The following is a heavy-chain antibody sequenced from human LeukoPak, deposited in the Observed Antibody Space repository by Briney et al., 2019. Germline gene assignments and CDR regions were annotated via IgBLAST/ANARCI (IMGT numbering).Heavy chain of an antibody. CDR2: ISGSGTI. J-gene: IGHJ5*02. Sequence: KSSETLSLTCTLSGGSISTYYWSWIRQPAGKGLEWIGRISGSGTITYNPALQSRLSLSIDTSKHQFSLTLMSVTAADTAVYYCARDSGTTGEVKFDPWGQGTLVTVSS. D-gene: IGHD3-10*01. CDR1: GGSISTYY. CDR3: ARDSGTTGEVKFDP. V-gene: IGHV4-4*07.